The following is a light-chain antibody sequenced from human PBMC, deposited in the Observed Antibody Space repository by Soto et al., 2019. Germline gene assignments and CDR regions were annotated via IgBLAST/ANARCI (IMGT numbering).Light chain of an antibody. CDR3: QSYDSSLSGYVV. V-gene: IGLV1-40*01. CDR2: GNS. CDR1: SSNIGAGYD. Sequence: QSVLTQPPSVSGAPGQRVTISCTGSSSNIGAGYDVHWYQQLPGTAPKLLIYGNSNRPSGVPDRFSGSKSGTSASLAITGVQAEDEADYYCQSYDSSLSGYVVFGGGTKLNVL. J-gene: IGLJ2*01.